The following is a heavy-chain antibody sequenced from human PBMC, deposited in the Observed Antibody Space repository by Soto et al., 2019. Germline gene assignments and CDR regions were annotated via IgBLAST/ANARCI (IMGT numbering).Heavy chain of an antibody. V-gene: IGHV6-1*01. D-gene: IGHD3-3*01. CDR1: GDSVSSNSAA. J-gene: IGHJ4*02. Sequence: QTLSLTCAISGDSVSSNSAAWNWIRQSPSRGLEWLGRTYYRSKWYNDYAVSVKSRITINPDTSKNQFSLKLNSVTPEDTAVYYCARDLRGFWSGYSGYFDYWGQGTLVTVSS. CDR2: TYYRSKWYN. CDR3: ARDLRGFWSGYSGYFDY.